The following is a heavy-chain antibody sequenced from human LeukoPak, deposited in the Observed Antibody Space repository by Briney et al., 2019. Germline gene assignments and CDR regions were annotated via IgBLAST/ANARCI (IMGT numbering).Heavy chain of an antibody. D-gene: IGHD6-13*01. CDR1: GFTFSSYG. Sequence: PGGSLRLSCAASGFTFSSYGMHWVRQAPGKGLEWVAFIRHDGSNKYYADSVKGRFTISRDNSKNTLYLQMNSLRAEDTAVYYCARGVSSSWYGGFDYWGQGTLVTVSS. J-gene: IGHJ4*02. CDR3: ARGVSSSWYGGFDY. CDR2: IRHDGSNK. V-gene: IGHV3-30*02.